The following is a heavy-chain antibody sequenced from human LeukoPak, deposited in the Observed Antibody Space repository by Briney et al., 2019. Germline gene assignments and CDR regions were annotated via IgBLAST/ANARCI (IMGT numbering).Heavy chain of an antibody. CDR2: ISWNSGSI. CDR3: AKGGFLGSWSYFDY. J-gene: IGHJ4*02. CDR1: GFTFDDYA. Sequence: GRSLRLSCAASGFTFDDYAMHWVRQAPGKGLEWVSGISWNSGSIGYADSVKGRFTISRDNAKNSLYLQMNSLRAEDMALYYCAKGGFLGSWSYFDYWGQGTQVTVSS. D-gene: IGHD6-13*01. V-gene: IGHV3-9*03.